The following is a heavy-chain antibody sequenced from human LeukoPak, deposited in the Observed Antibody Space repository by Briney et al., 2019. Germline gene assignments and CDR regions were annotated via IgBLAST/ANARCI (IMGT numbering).Heavy chain of an antibody. Sequence: PGGSLRLSCAASGFTFSSYAIHWVRQAPGKGLEWVAVISFDGSNKYYADSVKGRFTISRDNAKNSLYLQMNSLRAEDTAVYYCARRSSGSFDYWGQGTLVTVSS. CDR1: GFTFSSYA. CDR2: ISFDGSNK. J-gene: IGHJ4*02. CDR3: ARRSSGSFDY. D-gene: IGHD1-26*01. V-gene: IGHV3-30-3*01.